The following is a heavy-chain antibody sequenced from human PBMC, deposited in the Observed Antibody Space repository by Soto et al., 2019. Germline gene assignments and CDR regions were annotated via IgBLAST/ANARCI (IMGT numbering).Heavy chain of an antibody. CDR3: ARISYCSSTSCYAFDY. D-gene: IGHD2-2*01. CDR2: IKQDGSEK. CDR1: GFTFSSYW. V-gene: IGHV3-7*01. Sequence: EVQLVESGGGLVQPGGSLRLSCAASGFTFSSYWMSWVRQAPGKGLEWVANIKQDGSEKYYVDSVKGRFTISRDNAKNSLYLQMNRLRAEDTAVYYCARISYCSSTSCYAFDYWGQGTLVTVSS. J-gene: IGHJ4*02.